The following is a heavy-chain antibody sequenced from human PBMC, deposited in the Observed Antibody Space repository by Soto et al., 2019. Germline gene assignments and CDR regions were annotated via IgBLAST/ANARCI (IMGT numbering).Heavy chain of an antibody. D-gene: IGHD3-22*01. CDR2: LIPIFGTA. CDR1: GGTFSSYA. CDR3: AGGAMIVVGQYYYGMDV. Sequence: QVQLVQSGAEVKKPGSSVKVSCKASGGTFSSYAISWVRQAPGQGLEWMGGLIPIFGTANYAQKFQGRVTITADESKSPAYMEPSSLRSEDTAVYYCAGGAMIVVGQYYYGMDVWGQGTTVTVSS. V-gene: IGHV1-69*01. J-gene: IGHJ6*02.